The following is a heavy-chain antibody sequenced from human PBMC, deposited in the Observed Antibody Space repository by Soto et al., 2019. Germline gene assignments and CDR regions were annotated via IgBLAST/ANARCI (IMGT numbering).Heavy chain of an antibody. V-gene: IGHV1-8*01. Sequence: QVQLVQSGAEVKKPGASVKVSCKASGYTFTSYDINWVRQATGQGLEWMGWMNPNSGNTGYAEKFQGRVTMATNTSIRTAYMELSSLRSEDTAVYYCAREVAARRLDYWGQGTLVTVSS. J-gene: IGHJ4*02. CDR1: GYTFTSYD. D-gene: IGHD1-26*01. CDR2: MNPNSGNT. CDR3: AREVAARRLDY.